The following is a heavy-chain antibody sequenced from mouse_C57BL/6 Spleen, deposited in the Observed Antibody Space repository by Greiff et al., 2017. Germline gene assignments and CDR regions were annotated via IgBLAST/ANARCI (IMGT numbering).Heavy chain of an antibody. CDR3: AKERINYYDSSYDY. D-gene: IGHD1-1*01. J-gene: IGHJ2*01. CDR1: GYAFSSSW. CDR2: IYPGDGDT. Sequence: QVQLQQSGPELVKPGASVKISCKASGYAFSSSWMNWVKQRPGKGLEWIGRIYPGDGDTNYNGKFKGKATLTADKSSSTAYMQLSSLTSEDSAVYFCAKERINYYDSSYDYWGKGTTLTVSS. V-gene: IGHV1-82*01.